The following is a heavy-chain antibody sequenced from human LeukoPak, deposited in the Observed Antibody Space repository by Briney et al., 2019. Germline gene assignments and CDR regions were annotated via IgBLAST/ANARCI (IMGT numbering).Heavy chain of an antibody. CDR1: GFTFSSYG. D-gene: IGHD6-13*01. Sequence: GGSLRLSCAVSGFTFSSYGMHWVRQAPGKGLEWVSVISNDGNNKYYADSVEGRFTISRDNSKNTLYLQMNSLRSEDTALYYCAKDQQPYYYYGMDVWGQGTTVTVSS. CDR3: AKDQQPYYYYGMDV. J-gene: IGHJ6*02. V-gene: IGHV3-30*18. CDR2: ISNDGNNK.